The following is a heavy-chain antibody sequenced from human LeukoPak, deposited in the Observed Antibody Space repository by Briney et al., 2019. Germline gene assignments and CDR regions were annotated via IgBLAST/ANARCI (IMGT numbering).Heavy chain of an antibody. V-gene: IGHV1-58*01. CDR2: VVVGSGDT. D-gene: IGHD6-25*01. J-gene: IGHJ5*02. Sequence: GASLKVSCKASGFTFTSSAVQWVRQARGQRLEWIGWVVVGSGDTKYAQKLQERATIAWDMSTSTAYMALSSLGSEDTAVYYCAASRSGYTWFDPWGQGTLLTVSS. CDR3: AASRSGYTWFDP. CDR1: GFTFTSSA.